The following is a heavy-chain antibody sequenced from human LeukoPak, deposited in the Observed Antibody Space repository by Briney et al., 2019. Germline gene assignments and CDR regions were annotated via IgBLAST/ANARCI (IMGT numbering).Heavy chain of an antibody. V-gene: IGHV3-21*05. J-gene: IGHJ4*02. D-gene: IGHD2-15*01. Sequence: PGGSLRLSCAASGYTFSSYSLTWVRQAPGKGLEWIAYIGSSGNYIHYSDSVRGRFTISRDNAKNSLSLQMSSLRAEDTAVYYCARIRDSRVPFDYWGQGTQVTVSS. CDR2: IGSSGNYI. CDR3: ARIRDSRVPFDY. CDR1: GYTFSSYS.